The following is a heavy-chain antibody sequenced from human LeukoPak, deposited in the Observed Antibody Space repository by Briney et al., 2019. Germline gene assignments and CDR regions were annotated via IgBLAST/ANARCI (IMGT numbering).Heavy chain of an antibody. CDR1: GFTFSNYG. D-gene: IGHD3-10*01. CDR2: ISYDGSNK. J-gene: IGHJ3*02. CDR3: ANGYYYGSGSYYKEAFDI. V-gene: IGHV3-30*18. Sequence: GESLRLSCAASGFTFSNYGMHWVRQAPGKGLEWGVVISYDGSNKYYADSVKGRFTISRDNSKNTLYLQMTSLRAEDTAVYYCANGYYYGSGSYYKEAFDIWGQGTMVTVSS.